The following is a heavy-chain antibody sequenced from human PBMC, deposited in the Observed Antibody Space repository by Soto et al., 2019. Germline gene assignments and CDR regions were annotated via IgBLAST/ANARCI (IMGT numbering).Heavy chain of an antibody. J-gene: IGHJ6*02. CDR3: ARATYGDYALDYYYGMDV. D-gene: IGHD4-17*01. CDR2: IKQDGSEK. V-gene: IGHV3-7*01. Sequence: EVQLVESGGGLVQPGGSLRLSCAASGFTFSSYWMSWVRQAPGKGLEWVANIKQDGSEKYYVDSVKGRFTISRDNAKNSLYLQMNSLRAEDTAVYYCARATYGDYALDYYYGMDVWGQGTTVTVSS. CDR1: GFTFSSYW.